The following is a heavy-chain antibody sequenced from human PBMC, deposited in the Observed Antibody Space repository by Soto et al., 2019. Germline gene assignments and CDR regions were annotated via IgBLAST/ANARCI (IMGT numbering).Heavy chain of an antibody. CDR2: IYYSGST. D-gene: IGHD6-19*01. CDR3: ARLFPYSSGWPTPIGYYYGMDV. Sequence: SETLSLTCTVSGGSISSYYWSWIRQPPGKGLEWIGYIYYSGSTNYNPSLKSRVTISVDTSKNQFSLKLSSVTAADTAVYYCARLFPYSSGWPTPIGYYYGMDVWGQGTTVTVSS. J-gene: IGHJ6*02. V-gene: IGHV4-59*01. CDR1: GGSISSYY.